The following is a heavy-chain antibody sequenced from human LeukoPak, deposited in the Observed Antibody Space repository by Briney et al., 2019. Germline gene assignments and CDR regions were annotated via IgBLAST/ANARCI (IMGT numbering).Heavy chain of an antibody. CDR1: GYSISSGYY. D-gene: IGHD6-13*01. Sequence: SETLSLTCTVSGYSISSGYYWGWIRQPPGKGLEWIGSIYHSGSTYYNPSLKSRVTISVDTSKNQFSLKLSSVTAADTAVYYCASSRQQLARVDYWGQGTLVTVSS. J-gene: IGHJ4*02. CDR3: ASSRQQLARVDY. CDR2: IYHSGST. V-gene: IGHV4-38-2*02.